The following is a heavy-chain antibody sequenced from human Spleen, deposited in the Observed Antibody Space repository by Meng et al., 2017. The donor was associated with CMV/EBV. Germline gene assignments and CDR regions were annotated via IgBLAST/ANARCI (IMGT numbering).Heavy chain of an antibody. CDR2: IHYSGNT. CDR3: ARERYYYDSSGSAGPIDY. V-gene: IGHV4-39*02. Sequence: GSLRLSCTVSGGSTSSSDYYWGWIRQPPGKGLEWIGSIHYSGNTYCNPSLESRVTISVDSSKNQFSLKLSSVTAADTAVYYCARERYYYDSSGSAGPIDYWGQGTLVTVSS. D-gene: IGHD3-22*01. CDR1: GGSTSSSDYY. J-gene: IGHJ4*02.